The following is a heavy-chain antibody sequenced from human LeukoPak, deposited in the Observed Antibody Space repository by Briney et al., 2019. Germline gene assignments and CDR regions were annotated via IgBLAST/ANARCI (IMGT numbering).Heavy chain of an antibody. CDR3: ARDRSSGWYPFDY. J-gene: IGHJ4*02. Sequence: ASVTVSCTASGYTFTNYYMHWVRQAPGQGLEWMGIINPSGGSTMYAQTFQGRVTMTSDTSTSTVYMEMSSLRSEDTAVFYCARDRSSGWYPFDYWGQGTLVTVSS. CDR1: GYTFTNYY. V-gene: IGHV1-46*01. D-gene: IGHD6-19*01. CDR2: INPSGGST.